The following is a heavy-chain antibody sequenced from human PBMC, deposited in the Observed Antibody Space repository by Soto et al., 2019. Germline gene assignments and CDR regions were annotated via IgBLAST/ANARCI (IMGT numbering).Heavy chain of an antibody. J-gene: IGHJ4*02. CDR3: ARTWYYYDSSGYYY. Sequence: ASVKVSCKASGYTFTSYGISWVRQAPGQGLEWMGWIGAYNGNTNYAQKLQGRVTMTTDTSTSTAYMELRSLRSDDTAVYYCARTWYYYDSSGYYYWGQGTLVTVSS. D-gene: IGHD3-22*01. CDR1: GYTFTSYG. CDR2: IGAYNGNT. V-gene: IGHV1-18*01.